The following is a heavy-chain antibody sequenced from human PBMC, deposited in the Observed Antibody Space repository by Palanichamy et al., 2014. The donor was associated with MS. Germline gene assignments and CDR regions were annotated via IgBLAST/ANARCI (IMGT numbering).Heavy chain of an antibody. V-gene: IGHV1-3*04. CDR2: INTDNGNT. CDR3: ARDFAQYYYDPIDVFDI. CDR1: GYTFTNYV. Sequence: QVQLVQSGAEVKKPGASVKLSCRASGYTFTNYVLHWVRQAPGHRPEWMGWINTDNGNTKYSQIFQGRVTISTDTSASTAYMKLSSLRSEDTAIYCARDFAQYYYDPIDVFDIWGQGTMVTVSS. D-gene: IGHD3-22*01. J-gene: IGHJ3*02.